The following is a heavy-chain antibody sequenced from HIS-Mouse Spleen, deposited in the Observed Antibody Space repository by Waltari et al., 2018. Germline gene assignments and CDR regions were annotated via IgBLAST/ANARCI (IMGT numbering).Heavy chain of an antibody. D-gene: IGHD6-19*01. J-gene: IGHJ4*02. CDR3: AKDRQWLVRIYFDY. CDR2: ISGRGGST. CDR1: GFTFSSYA. Sequence: EVQLLESGGGLVQPGGSLRLSCAASGFTFSSYAMSWVRHAPGKGRGWVSAISGRGGSTYYADSVKGRFTISRDNSKNTLYLQMNSLRAEDTAVYYCAKDRQWLVRIYFDYWGQGTLVTVSS. V-gene: IGHV3-23*01.